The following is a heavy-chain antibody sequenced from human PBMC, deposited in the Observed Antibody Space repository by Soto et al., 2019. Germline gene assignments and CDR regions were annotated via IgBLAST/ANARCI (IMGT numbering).Heavy chain of an antibody. Sequence: QVQVVQSRAEVKKPGASVKVSCKTSGYTFTDYDINWVRQAPGQGLEWMGWMSPDSSNAGYAQQFQGRVSMTSITSIRTAYLELSSLRTEDTAVYYCEVTTGYWGQGTLVTVSS. J-gene: IGHJ4*02. D-gene: IGHD3-9*01. CDR1: GYTFTDYD. CDR2: MSPDSSNA. V-gene: IGHV1-8*01. CDR3: EVTTGY.